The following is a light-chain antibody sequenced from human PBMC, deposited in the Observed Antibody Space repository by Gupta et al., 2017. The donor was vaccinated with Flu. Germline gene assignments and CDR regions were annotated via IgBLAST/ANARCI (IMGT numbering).Light chain of an antibody. V-gene: IGLV1-47*01. Sequence: SVLTQPPATSAAPGQRVTISCSGSSSNIGSNYVYWYQQLPGTAPKLLIYRNNQRPSGVPDRFSGSKSGTSASLAISGLRSEDEADYYCAAWDDSRSGYVFGTGTKVTVL. CDR1: SSNIGSNY. CDR3: AAWDDSRSGYV. J-gene: IGLJ1*01. CDR2: RNN.